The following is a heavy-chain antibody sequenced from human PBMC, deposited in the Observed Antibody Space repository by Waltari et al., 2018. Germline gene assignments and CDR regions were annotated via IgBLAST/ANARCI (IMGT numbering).Heavy chain of an antibody. J-gene: IGHJ4*02. D-gene: IGHD4-17*01. Sequence: QVQLQESGPGLVKPSETLSLTCAVSGDSITSASYWGWIRQPPGKGLEWLGYGYHFGRTYYNPSLMSRVTMSVDTSKRQFSLNLSAVTAADTAVYYCARHESAHYGGFDSWGRGTLVTVSA. V-gene: IGHV4-38-2*01. CDR1: GDSITSASY. CDR2: GYHFGRT. CDR3: ARHESAHYGGFDS.